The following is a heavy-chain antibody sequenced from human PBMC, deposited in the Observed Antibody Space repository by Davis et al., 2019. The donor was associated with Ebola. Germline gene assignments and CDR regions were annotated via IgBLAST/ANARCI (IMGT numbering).Heavy chain of an antibody. Sequence: AVSVKSRMTINSDTSKNQFSLQLSSVTPEDTAVYYCASGSHAVYYYYNMDVWGQGTTVTVSS. J-gene: IGHJ6*02. V-gene: IGHV6-1*01. CDR3: ASGSHAVYYYYNMDV.